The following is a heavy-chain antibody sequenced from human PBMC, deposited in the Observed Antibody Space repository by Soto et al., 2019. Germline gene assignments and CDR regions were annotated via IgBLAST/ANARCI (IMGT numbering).Heavy chain of an antibody. CDR3: ARGYDYGGKDWFDP. D-gene: IGHD4-17*01. J-gene: IGHJ5*02. V-gene: IGHV3-30-3*01. CDR1: GFTFSSYA. CDR2: ISYDGSNK. Sequence: ESVGGVVQPGRSLRLSCAASGFTFSSYAMHWVRQAPGKGLEWVAVISYDGSNKYYADSVKGRFTISRDNSKNTLYLQMNSLRAEDTAVYYCARGYDYGGKDWFDPWGQGTLVTVSS.